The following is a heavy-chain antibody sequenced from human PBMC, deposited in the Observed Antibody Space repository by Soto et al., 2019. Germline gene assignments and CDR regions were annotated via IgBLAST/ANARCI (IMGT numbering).Heavy chain of an antibody. V-gene: IGHV3-23*01. CDR3: ARDAISMVRGTNNWFDP. CDR2: IGGSGGNI. D-gene: IGHD3-10*01. Sequence: PGGSLRLSCAASGFTFSTYGMTWVRPAPGKGLEWVSAIGGSGGNIYYADSVKGRFTISRDNSKSTLYLQMNSLRVEDTAIYYCARDAISMVRGTNNWFDPWGQGTLVTVSS. J-gene: IGHJ5*02. CDR1: GFTFSTYG.